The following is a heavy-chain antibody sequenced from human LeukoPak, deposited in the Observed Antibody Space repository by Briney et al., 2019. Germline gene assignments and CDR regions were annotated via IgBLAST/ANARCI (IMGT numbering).Heavy chain of an antibody. Sequence: ASVKVSCKASGYTFTSYDINWVRQATGQGLEWMGWMNPNSGNTGYAQKFQGRVTMTRNTSISTAYMELSSLRSEDTAVYYCAREPTGYYYYYGMDVWGQGTTVTVSS. CDR3: AREPTGYYYYYGMDV. CDR2: MNPNSGNT. CDR1: GYTFTSYD. D-gene: IGHD3-9*01. J-gene: IGHJ6*02. V-gene: IGHV1-8*01.